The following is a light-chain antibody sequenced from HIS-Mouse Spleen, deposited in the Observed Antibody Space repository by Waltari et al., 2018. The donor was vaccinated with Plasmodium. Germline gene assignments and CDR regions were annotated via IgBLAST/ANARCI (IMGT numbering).Light chain of an antibody. CDR2: GAS. CDR3: QQYNNWPPYT. CDR1: QSVSSN. J-gene: IGKJ2*01. Sequence: EIVITQSPATLSVSPGERATLSCRASQSVSSNLAWYQQKPGQAPRPLIYGASTRATGIPARFSGSGSGTEFTLTISSLQSEDFAVYYCQQYNNWPPYTFGQGTKREIK. V-gene: IGKV3-15*01.